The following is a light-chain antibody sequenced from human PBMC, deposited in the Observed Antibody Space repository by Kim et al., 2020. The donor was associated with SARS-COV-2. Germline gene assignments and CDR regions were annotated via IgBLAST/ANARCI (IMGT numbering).Light chain of an antibody. V-gene: IGKV3-11*01. CDR1: QSVSSN. CDR2: YAS. J-gene: IGKJ2*01. Sequence: EIVLTQSPATLSLSPGERATLSCRASQSVSSNFVCYQQQPGRAPPILLYYASYSAAGSPASCSGGGAGTDVSLTISSLVPDDVAVYYCQQRSSRSPYTFGQGTKLEI. CDR3: QQRSSRSPYT.